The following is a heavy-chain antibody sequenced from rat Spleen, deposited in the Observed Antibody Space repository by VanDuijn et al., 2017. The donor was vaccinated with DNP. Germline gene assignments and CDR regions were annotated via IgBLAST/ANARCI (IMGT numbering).Heavy chain of an antibody. CDR1: GFSLTTNG. Sequence: QLQLKESGPGLVQPSQTLSLTCTVSGFSLTTNGVSWVRQPPGTGLVWIAAISSGGNTYYNSALKSRLSISRETSKSQVFLRMNSLQAEDTAIYFCTREREPNNNPYYFDYWGQGVMVTVSS. D-gene: IGHD1-10*01. CDR2: ISSGGNT. CDR3: TREREPNNNPYYFDY. J-gene: IGHJ2*01. V-gene: IGHV2S12*01.